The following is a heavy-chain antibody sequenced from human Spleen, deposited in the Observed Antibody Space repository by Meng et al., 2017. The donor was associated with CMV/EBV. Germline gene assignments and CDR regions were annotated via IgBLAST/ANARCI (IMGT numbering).Heavy chain of an antibody. CDR1: GFTFSSYG. J-gene: IGHJ6*02. V-gene: IGHV3-30*02. D-gene: IGHD2-21*02. Sequence: GGSLRLSCAASGFTFSSYGMHWVRQAPGKGLEWVAFIRYDGSNKYYADSVKGRFTISRDNSKNTLYLQMNSLRAEDTAVYYCAKGGGERVTFDAMDVWGQGTTVTVSS. CDR3: AKGGGERVTFDAMDV. CDR2: IRYDGSNK.